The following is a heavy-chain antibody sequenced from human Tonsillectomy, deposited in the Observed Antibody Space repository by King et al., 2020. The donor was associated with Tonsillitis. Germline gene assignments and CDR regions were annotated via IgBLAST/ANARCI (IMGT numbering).Heavy chain of an antibody. V-gene: IGHV4-39*07. CDR3: ARVRSPGGVYSSSWPFDY. D-gene: IGHD6-13*01. J-gene: IGHJ4*02. Sequence: LQLQESGPGLVKPSETLSLTCTVSGGSISSSSYYWGWIRQPPGKGLEWIGSIYYSGSTYYNPSLKSRVTISVDTSKNPFSLKLSSVTAADTAVYYCARVRSPGGVYSSSWPFDYWGQGTLVTVSS. CDR2: IYYSGST. CDR1: GGSISSSSYY.